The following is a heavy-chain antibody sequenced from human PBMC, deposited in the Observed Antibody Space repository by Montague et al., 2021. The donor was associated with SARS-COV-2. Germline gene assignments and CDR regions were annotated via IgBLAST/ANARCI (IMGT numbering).Heavy chain of an antibody. CDR1: GDSIRSASYY. CDR2: NYYSGCT. Sequence: SETLSLTCDVSGDSIRSASYYWVWLRQPPGMGLEWIGYNYYSGCTTSNPSLNSRVTISVDKSKNQFSLHLNPVTAADTAVYYCARGLRGLVRAFDPWGQGTLVIVSS. V-gene: IGHV4-39*01. J-gene: IGHJ5*02. CDR3: ARGLRGLVRAFDP. D-gene: IGHD3/OR15-3a*01.